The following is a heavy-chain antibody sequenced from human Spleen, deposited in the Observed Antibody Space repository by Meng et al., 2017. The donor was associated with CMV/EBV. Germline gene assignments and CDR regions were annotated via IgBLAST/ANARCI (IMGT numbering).Heavy chain of an antibody. D-gene: IGHD3/OR15-3a*01. CDR2: INPSGGST. CDR3: ARRVGGLDV. CDR1: GYSFSGYY. V-gene: IGHV1-46*01. J-gene: IGHJ4*02. Sequence: ASVKVSCKASGYSFSGYYMHWVRQAPGQGFEWMGIINPSGGSTSYAPKFQGRVTMTRDASTSTVYMALSSLRSDDTALYYCARRVGGLDVWGQGTLVTVSS.